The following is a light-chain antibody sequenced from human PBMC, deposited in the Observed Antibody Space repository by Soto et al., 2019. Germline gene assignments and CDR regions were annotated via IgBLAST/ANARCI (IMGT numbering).Light chain of an antibody. CDR2: GAS. Sequence: EMVLTQSPGTLSLSPGERATLSCRASQSVSSSYLAWYQQKPGQAPRLLIYGASSRATGIPDRFSGSGSGTDFTLPISRLEPEDFAVYYCQQYGSSPQAFGQGTRLEIK. V-gene: IGKV3-20*01. CDR1: QSVSSSY. CDR3: QQYGSSPQA. J-gene: IGKJ5*01.